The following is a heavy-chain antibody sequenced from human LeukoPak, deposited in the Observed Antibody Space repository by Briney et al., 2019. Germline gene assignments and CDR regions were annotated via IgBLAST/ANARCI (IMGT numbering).Heavy chain of an antibody. CDR3: ARDPLYCSSTSCARWDYMDV. D-gene: IGHD2-2*01. CDR1: GGTFSSYA. CDR2: IIPIFGTA. V-gene: IGHV1-69*13. Sequence: ASVKVSCKASGGTFSSYAISWVRQAPGQGLEWMGGIIPIFGTANYAQKFQGRVTITADESTSTAYMELSSLRSEDTAVYYCARDPLYCSSTSCARWDYMDVWGKGTTATVSS. J-gene: IGHJ6*03.